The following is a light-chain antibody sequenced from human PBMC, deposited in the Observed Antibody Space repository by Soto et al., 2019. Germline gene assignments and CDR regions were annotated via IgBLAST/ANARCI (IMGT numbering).Light chain of an antibody. V-gene: IGKV3-20*01. CDR1: QSVSSSY. CDR3: QPYCTSPWK. Sequence: ERVLMQSAAASSKSRGERATLSCRASQSVSSSYLAWYQQKPGQAPRLLSYGASSRATGIPDRFSGSGSGTDFTLTISRLEPEDFAVYYSQPYCTSPWKFAQGPNVDIK. CDR2: GAS. J-gene: IGKJ1*01.